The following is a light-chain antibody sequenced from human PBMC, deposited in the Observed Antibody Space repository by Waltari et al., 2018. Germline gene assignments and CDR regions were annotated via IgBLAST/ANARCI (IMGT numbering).Light chain of an antibody. V-gene: IGKV1-5*03. CDR2: RAS. CDR3: QQYNSYSIT. CDR1: QTISSW. J-gene: IGKJ5*01. Sequence: IQIPQSPSTLSASVGDRVTITCRASQTISSWLAWYQQQPGKAPRLLIYRASTLESGVPSRFSGSGSGTEVTLTISSMQPDDFATYYCQQYNSYSITFGQGTRLEIK.